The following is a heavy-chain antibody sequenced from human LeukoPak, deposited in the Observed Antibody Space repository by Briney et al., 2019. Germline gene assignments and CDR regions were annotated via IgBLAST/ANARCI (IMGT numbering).Heavy chain of an antibody. CDR3: ARLDAYTSPGSCDS. J-gene: IGHJ5*01. CDR2: IYPVDSDT. Sequence: ESLKISCKGSGYSITNYLIVWVRRMAEKNLELMGFIYPVDSDTTYSPSFQGQAPISAEKSISTAYRQWSSLKASDTAMYYCARLDAYTSPGSCDSWGQGTLVTVSS. D-gene: IGHD3-16*01. V-gene: IGHV5-51*01. CDR1: GYSITNYL.